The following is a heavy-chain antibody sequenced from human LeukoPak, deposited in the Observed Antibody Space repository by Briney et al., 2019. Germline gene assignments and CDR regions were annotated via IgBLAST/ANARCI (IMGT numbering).Heavy chain of an antibody. CDR2: MNPNSGNT. Sequence: GASVKVSCKASGYTFTSYDINWVRQATGQGREWMGWMNPNSGNTGYAQKFQGRVTMTRNTSISTAYTELSSLRSEDTAVYYCARSYSSSWPYYYYYMDVWGKGTTVTISS. CDR3: ARSYSSSWPYYYYYMDV. V-gene: IGHV1-8*01. D-gene: IGHD6-13*01. J-gene: IGHJ6*03. CDR1: GYTFTSYD.